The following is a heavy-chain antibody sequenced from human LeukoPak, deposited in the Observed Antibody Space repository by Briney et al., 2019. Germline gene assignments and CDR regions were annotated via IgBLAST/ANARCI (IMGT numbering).Heavy chain of an antibody. J-gene: IGHJ6*02. CDR3: ARAGADSAAYFYYAMDV. V-gene: IGHV1-18*01. Sequence: ASVKVSCKTSGYTFTSYGISWVRQAPGQGIEWMGWISGYNGDTHYAQNLQDRVTMTTDTSTTTAYKDVRSLRSDDTAVYYCARAGADSAAYFYYAMDVWGQGTTVTVSS. D-gene: IGHD2-15*01. CDR1: GYTFTSYG. CDR2: ISGYNGDT.